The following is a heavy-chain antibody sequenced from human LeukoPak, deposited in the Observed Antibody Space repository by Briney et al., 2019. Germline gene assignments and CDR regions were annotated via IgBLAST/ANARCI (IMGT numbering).Heavy chain of an antibody. V-gene: IGHV5-51*01. CDR1: GYSFTSYW. CDR2: IYPGDSDT. Sequence: GESLKISXKGSGYSFTSYWIGWVRQRPGKGLEWTGIIYPGDSDTRYSPSFQGQVTISADKSISTAYLQWSSLKASDTAMYYCARHGAVATSLSWFDPWGQGTLVTVSS. J-gene: IGHJ5*02. CDR3: ARHGAVATSLSWFDP. D-gene: IGHD5-12*01.